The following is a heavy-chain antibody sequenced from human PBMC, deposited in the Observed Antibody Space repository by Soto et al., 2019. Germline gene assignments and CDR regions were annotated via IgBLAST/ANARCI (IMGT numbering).Heavy chain of an antibody. CDR3: ARNTYYYDSSGYYFYYYYGMDI. V-gene: IGHV1-8*01. Sequence: SVKVSCKASGYAFTSYDINWVRQATGQGREWMGWMNPNSGNTGYAQKFHGRVTMTRNTSIRTAYMELSSLRSEDTAVYYCARNTYYYDSSGYYFYYYYGMDIWGQGTTVTVSS. CDR2: MNPNSGNT. J-gene: IGHJ6*02. CDR1: GYAFTSYD. D-gene: IGHD3-22*01.